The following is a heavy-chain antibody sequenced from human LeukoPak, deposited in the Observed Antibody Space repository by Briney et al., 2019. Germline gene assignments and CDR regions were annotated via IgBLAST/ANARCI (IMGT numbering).Heavy chain of an antibody. J-gene: IGHJ6*02. CDR2: IYYSGST. CDR1: GGSISSSSYY. CDR3: ARAGYYYGMDV. V-gene: IGHV4-39*07. Sequence: PSETLSLTCTVSGGSISSSSYYWGWIRQPPGKGLEWIGSIYYSGSTYYNPSLKSRVTMSVPTSYNQFSLKLSSVTAADTAVYYCARAGYYYGMDVWGQGTTVTVSS.